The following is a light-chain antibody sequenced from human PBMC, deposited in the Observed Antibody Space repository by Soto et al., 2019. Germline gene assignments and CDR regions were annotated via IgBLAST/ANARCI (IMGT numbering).Light chain of an antibody. CDR2: EGH. CDR1: SGYVGTYSL. J-gene: IGLJ1*01. Sequence: QSALAQPASVSGSPGQSITISCTGASGYVGTYSLVSWYQQNPGKAPKVVIYEGHKRPSGVPDRFSGSTSVNTASLTISGLQTDDEADYYCCLYVGATTYVFGTGTKVTVL. CDR3: CLYVGATTYV. V-gene: IGLV2-23*01.